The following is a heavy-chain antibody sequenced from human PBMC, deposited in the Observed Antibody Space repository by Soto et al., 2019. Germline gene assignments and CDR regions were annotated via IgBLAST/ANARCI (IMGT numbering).Heavy chain of an antibody. D-gene: IGHD3-10*01. V-gene: IGHV4-31*03. CDR3: ARVEDYYGSGSYYKWAFDI. Sequence: SETLSLTCTVSGGSISSGGYYWSWIRQHPGKGLEWIRYIYYSGSTYYNPSLKSRVTISVDTSKNQFSLKLSSVTAADTAVYYCARVEDYYGSGSYYKWAFDIWGQGTMVTV. J-gene: IGHJ3*02. CDR1: GGSISSGGYY. CDR2: IYYSGST.